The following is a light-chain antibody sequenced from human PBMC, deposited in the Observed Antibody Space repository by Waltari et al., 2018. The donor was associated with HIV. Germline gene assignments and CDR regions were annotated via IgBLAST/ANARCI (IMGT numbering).Light chain of an antibody. V-gene: IGLV2-11*01. CDR2: DVS. J-gene: IGLJ2*01. CDR3: CSYAGSFVV. CDR1: SSDVGGYNY. Sequence: SPGQSVTISCTGTSSDVGGYNYVSWYQQHPGKAPKLMIYDVSKRPSGVPDRFSGSKSGNTASLTISGLQAEDEADYYCCSYAGSFVVFGGGTKLTVL.